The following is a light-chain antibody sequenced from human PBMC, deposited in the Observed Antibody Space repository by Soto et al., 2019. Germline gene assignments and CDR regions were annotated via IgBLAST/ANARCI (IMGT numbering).Light chain of an antibody. CDR1: QGISSW. Sequence: DIQMTQSPSSVSASVGVRVTITCRASQGISSWLAWDQQKPAQAPRLLLYAASSLQSGFPSRLSGRGSGTHFTLTISSLQPDDFAKYYCQQANSFLLTLGGGTKVEV. V-gene: IGKV1-12*01. CDR3: QQANSFLLT. J-gene: IGKJ4*01. CDR2: AAS.